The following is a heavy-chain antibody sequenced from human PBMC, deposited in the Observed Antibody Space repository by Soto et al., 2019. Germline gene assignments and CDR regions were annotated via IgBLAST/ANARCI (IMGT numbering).Heavy chain of an antibody. CDR2: ISSSSSYI. J-gene: IGHJ4*02. D-gene: IGHD5-12*01. CDR3: ARDWPSYSGNVLPIQDSLDY. V-gene: IGHV3-21*01. CDR1: GFSFSSYS. Sequence: PGGSLRLSCAAPGFSFSSYSMNWVRQAPGKGLEWVSSISSSSSYIYYADSVKGRFTISRDNAKNSLYLQMNSLRAEDTAVYYCARDWPSYSGNVLPIQDSLDYWGQGTLGTLSS.